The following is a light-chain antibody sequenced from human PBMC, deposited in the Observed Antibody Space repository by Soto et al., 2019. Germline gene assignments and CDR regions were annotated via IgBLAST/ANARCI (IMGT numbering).Light chain of an antibody. CDR1: QSVSTN. V-gene: IGKV3-15*01. CDR3: PQYDNWPPP. J-gene: IGKJ5*01. Sequence: EIVMTQSPATLSVSPGERATLSCRASQSVSTNLAWYQQKPGQPPRLLIYGASTRATGIPARFRGSGSGTEFTLTISSLQSEDFAVYYCPQYDNWPPPCGQGTRLEIK. CDR2: GAS.